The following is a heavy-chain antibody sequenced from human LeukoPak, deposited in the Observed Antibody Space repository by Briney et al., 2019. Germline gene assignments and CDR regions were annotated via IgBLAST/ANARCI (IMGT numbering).Heavy chain of an antibody. CDR2: IYPGDSDT. Sequence: GESLKTSCKGSGYTFNTYWIGWVRQMAGKGLEWMGIIYPGDSDTRYSPSFQGQVTISADKSISTAYLQWSSLKASDSAMYYCARLTTITLDFDYWGQGTLVTVSS. J-gene: IGHJ4*02. CDR3: ARLTTITLDFDY. D-gene: IGHD4-11*01. V-gene: IGHV5-51*01. CDR1: GYTFNTYW.